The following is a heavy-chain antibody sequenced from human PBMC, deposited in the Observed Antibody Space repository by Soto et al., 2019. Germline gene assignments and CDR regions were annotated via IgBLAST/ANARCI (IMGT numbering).Heavy chain of an antibody. CDR2: ISTYSGST. CDR3: TRDRLTLTTSLIFDY. D-gene: IGHD4-4*01. V-gene: IGHV1-18*01. CDR1: GYSFTNYG. J-gene: IGHJ4*01. Sequence: QVQLVQSGAEVKKPGASVKVSCKASGYSFTNYGIAWVRQAPGQGLEWMGWISTYSGSTDYTQNLQGRVTMTTDTSTTTAYMELRSLRSDDTAVYYCTRDRLTLTTSLIFDYWGHGTLVTVSS.